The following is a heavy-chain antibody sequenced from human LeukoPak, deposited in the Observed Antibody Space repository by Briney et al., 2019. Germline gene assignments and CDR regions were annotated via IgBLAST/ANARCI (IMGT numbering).Heavy chain of an antibody. CDR2: INGNGGTT. CDR1: GFTFSSYA. D-gene: IGHD6-13*01. V-gene: IGHV3-23*01. CDR3: AKAAKAAAGTEGYFDY. J-gene: IGHJ4*02. Sequence: PGGSLRLSCAASGFTFSSYALSWVRQAPGKGLEWVSTINGNGGTTYYADSVKGRFTISRDNSKHTLYLQMNSLRAEDTAVYYCAKAAKAAAGTEGYFDYWGQGTLVTVSS.